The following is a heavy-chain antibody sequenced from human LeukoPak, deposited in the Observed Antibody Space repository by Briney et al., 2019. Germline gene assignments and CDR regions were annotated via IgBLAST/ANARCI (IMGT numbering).Heavy chain of an antibody. CDR2: IIPILGIA. CDR3: ARGTGCGGDCYSPYGMDV. V-gene: IGHV1-69*04. D-gene: IGHD2-21*02. CDR1: GGTFSSYA. Sequence: GASVKVSCKASGGTFSSYAIIWVRQAPGQGLEWMGRIIPILGIANYAQKFQGRVTITADKSTSTAYMELSSLRSEDTAVYYCARGTGCGGDCYSPYGMDVWGQGTTVTVSS. J-gene: IGHJ6*02.